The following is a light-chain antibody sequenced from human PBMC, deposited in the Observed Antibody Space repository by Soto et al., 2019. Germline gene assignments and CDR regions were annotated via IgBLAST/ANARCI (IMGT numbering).Light chain of an antibody. V-gene: IGLV2-14*01. CDR1: SSDVGAYNY. CDR2: EVS. Sequence: QSALTQPASVSGSPGQSITISCTGTSSDVGAYNYVSWYQQHPGKVPKLMIYEVSNRPSGVSSRFSGSKSGSTASLTISGLQAEDEGDYYCSSFTTSSTLVFGTGTKVTVL. CDR3: SSFTTSSTLV. J-gene: IGLJ1*01.